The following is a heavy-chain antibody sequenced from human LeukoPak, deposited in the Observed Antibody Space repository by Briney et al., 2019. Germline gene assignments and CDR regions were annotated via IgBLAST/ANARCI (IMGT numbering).Heavy chain of an antibody. CDR3: ARDTMVRGVIITHPPDY. V-gene: IGHV1-18*01. Sequence: ASVKVSCKASGYTFTSYGISLVRQAPGQGLEWLGWISAYNGNTNYAQKLQGRVTMTTDTSTSTDYMELRSLRSDDTAVYYCARDTMVRGVIITHPPDYWGQGTLVTVSS. CDR1: GYTFTSYG. CDR2: ISAYNGNT. D-gene: IGHD3-10*01. J-gene: IGHJ4*02.